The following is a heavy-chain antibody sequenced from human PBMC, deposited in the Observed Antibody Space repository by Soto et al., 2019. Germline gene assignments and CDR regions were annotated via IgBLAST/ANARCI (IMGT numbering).Heavy chain of an antibody. CDR2: ISWNSGSI. CDR1: GFTFDDYA. Sequence: VQLVESGGGLVQPGRSLRLSCAASGFTFDDYAMHWVRQAPGKGLEWVSGISWNSGSIGYADSVKGRFTISRDNAKNSLYLQMNSLRAEDTALYYCAKDGASSSWWGVDYWGQGTLVTVSS. CDR3: AKDGASSSWWGVDY. J-gene: IGHJ4*02. D-gene: IGHD6-13*01. V-gene: IGHV3-9*01.